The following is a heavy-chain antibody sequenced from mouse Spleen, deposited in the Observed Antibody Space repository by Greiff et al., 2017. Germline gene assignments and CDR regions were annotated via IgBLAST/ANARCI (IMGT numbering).Heavy chain of an antibody. Sequence: VQLQQSGPGLVAPSQSLSITCTVSGFSLTSYGVDWVRQSPGKGLEWLGVIWGGGSTNYNSALKSRLSISKDNSKSQVFLKMNSLQTDDTAMYYCAIYGNYVGYAMDYWGQGTSVTVSS. CDR3: AIYGNYVGYAMDY. V-gene: IGHV2-6*01. CDR2: IWGGGST. J-gene: IGHJ4*01. D-gene: IGHD2-1*01. CDR1: GFSLTSYG.